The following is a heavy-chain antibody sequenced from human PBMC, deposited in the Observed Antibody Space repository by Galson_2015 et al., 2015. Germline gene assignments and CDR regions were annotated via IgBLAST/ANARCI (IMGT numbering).Heavy chain of an antibody. V-gene: IGHV3-7*01. CDR2: IKQDGSEK. CDR1: GFTFSNYW. CDR3: ARVEGCSPDY. D-gene: IGHD3-10*02. J-gene: IGHJ4*02. Sequence: SLRLSCAPSGFTFSNYWMNWVRQAPGKGLEWVANIKQDGSEKYYVDSVKGRVTVSRDNANKSLYLQVNSLRVEYTAVYYCARVEGCSPDYWGQGTLVTVSS.